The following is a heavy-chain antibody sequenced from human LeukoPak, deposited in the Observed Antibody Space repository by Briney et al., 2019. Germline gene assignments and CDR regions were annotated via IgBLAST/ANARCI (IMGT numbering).Heavy chain of an antibody. D-gene: IGHD3-22*01. J-gene: IGHJ4*02. V-gene: IGHV3-9*01. CDR3: AKDRPPYDGGY. Sequence: GGSLRLSCAASGFTFDDYAMHWVRQAPGKGLEWVSGISWNSGSIGYADSVKGRFTISRDNAKNSLYLQMNSLRAEDTAVYYCAKDRPPYDGGYWGQGTLVTVSS. CDR1: GFTFDDYA. CDR2: ISWNSGSI.